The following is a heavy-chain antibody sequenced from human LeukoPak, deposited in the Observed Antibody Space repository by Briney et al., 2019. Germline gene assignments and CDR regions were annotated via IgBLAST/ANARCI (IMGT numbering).Heavy chain of an antibody. V-gene: IGHV5-51*01. CDR1: GYSFTSYW. J-gene: IGHJ4*02. CDR3: ARLSITGTTPDY. Sequence: GESLKISCKGSGYSFTSYWIGWVRQMPGKGLECMGIIYPGDSDSRYRPSFQGQVTISADKSIGTAYLQWSSLKASDTAMYYCARLSITGTTPDYWGQGTLVTVSS. CDR2: IYPGDSDS. D-gene: IGHD1-20*01.